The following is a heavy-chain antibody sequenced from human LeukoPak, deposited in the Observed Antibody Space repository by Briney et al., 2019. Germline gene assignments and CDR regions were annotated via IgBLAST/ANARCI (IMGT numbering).Heavy chain of an antibody. Sequence: SETLSLTCTVSGGSISSYYWSWIRQPPGKGLEWIGYIYYSGSTNYNPSLKSRVTISVDTSKNQFSLKLSSVTAADTSVYYCARGTLYSGWSYYFDYWGQGSQVTVSS. V-gene: IGHV4-59*01. D-gene: IGHD6-19*01. CDR1: GGSISSYY. CDR3: ARGTLYSGWSYYFDY. J-gene: IGHJ4*02. CDR2: IYYSGST.